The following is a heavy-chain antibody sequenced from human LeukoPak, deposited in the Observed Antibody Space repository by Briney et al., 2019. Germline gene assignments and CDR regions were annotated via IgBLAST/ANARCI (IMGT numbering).Heavy chain of an antibody. CDR3: ARGGSGWPIDH. CDR2: VNPNSGNT. D-gene: IGHD6-19*01. Sequence: ASVKVSCKASGYTFTSYNIHWVRQATGQGLEWMAWVNPNSGNTDYAQKFQGRVTMTRNTSINTAYMELSSLRSEDTAVYYCARGGSGWPIDHWAQGTLVTVSS. CDR1: GYTFTSYN. J-gene: IGHJ4*02. V-gene: IGHV1-8*01.